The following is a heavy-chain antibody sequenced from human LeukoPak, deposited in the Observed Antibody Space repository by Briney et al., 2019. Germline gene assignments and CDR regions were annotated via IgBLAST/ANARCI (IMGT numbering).Heavy chain of an antibody. CDR2: INHSGST. CDR1: GGSFSGYY. Sequence: PSETLSLTCAVYGGSFSGYYWSWIRQPPGKGLEWNGEINHSGSTNYNPSLKSPVTISVDTSKNQFSLKLSSVTAADTAVYYCARGVVTAATTDFDYWGQGTLVTVSS. CDR3: ARGVVTAATTDFDY. D-gene: IGHD2-2*01. V-gene: IGHV4-34*01. J-gene: IGHJ4*02.